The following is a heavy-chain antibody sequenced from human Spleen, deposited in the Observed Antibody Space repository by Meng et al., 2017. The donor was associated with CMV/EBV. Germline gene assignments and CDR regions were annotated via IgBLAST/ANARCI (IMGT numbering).Heavy chain of an antibody. D-gene: IGHD3-3*01. J-gene: IGHJ6*02. CDR3: ARGVWSGDAAHDHYYGVDV. Sequence: GGSLRLSCAASGFTFSSYEMNWVHQAPGKGLEWVSYISSSGSTIYYADSVKGRFTISRDNAKNSLYLQMNSLRVEDTAVYWCARGVWSGDAAHDHYYGVDVWGQGTTVTVSS. V-gene: IGHV3-48*03. CDR2: ISSSGSTI. CDR1: GFTFSSYE.